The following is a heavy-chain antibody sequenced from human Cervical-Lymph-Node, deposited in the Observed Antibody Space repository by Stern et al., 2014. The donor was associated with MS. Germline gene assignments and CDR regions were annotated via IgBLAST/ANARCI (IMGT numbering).Heavy chain of an antibody. D-gene: IGHD6-6*01. CDR1: GYNFTHYG. J-gene: IGHJ4*02. CDR3: AREATARSFDF. Sequence: VQLVASGAEVKKPGASVKVSCRTSGYNFTHYGLTWVRQAPGQGLEWMGWISTYNGNPNYAQKFQGRVTMTTDTATNTAYMELRSLTHDDTAVFYCAREATARSFDFWGQGTLVTVSS. CDR2: ISTYNGNP. V-gene: IGHV1-18*01.